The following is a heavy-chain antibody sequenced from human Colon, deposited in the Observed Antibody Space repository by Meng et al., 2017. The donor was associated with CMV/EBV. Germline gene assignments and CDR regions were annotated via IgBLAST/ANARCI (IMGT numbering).Heavy chain of an antibody. CDR1: GYTFTNYY. CDR3: ARSIVGAIFDAFDF. V-gene: IGHV1-46*01. D-gene: IGHD1-26*01. CDR2: INPSGGST. Sequence: ASVKVSYKASGYTFTNYYIHWVRQAPGQGLEWMGVINPSGGSTTYAQKFQGRVTITRDTSTSTVYMELSSLRSEDTAVYYCARSIVGAIFDAFDFWGQGTMVTVSS. J-gene: IGHJ3*01.